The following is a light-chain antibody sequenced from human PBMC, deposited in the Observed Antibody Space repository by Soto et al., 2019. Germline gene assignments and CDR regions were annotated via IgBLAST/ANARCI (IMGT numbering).Light chain of an antibody. CDR3: PQHGSWT. J-gene: IGKJ1*01. CDR1: ETISSDK. Sequence: EIVLTQSPGTLSVSPGERATLSCRASETISSDKLAWYQQKPGQPPSHLLYGTFSSATGIPDRFSGSGSGTDCTLTISRLEPEASAIYYCPQHGSWTFGQGTKVEI. V-gene: IGKV3-20*01. CDR2: GTF.